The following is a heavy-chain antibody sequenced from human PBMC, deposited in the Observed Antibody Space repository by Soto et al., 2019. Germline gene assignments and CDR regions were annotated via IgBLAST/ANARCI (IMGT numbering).Heavy chain of an antibody. Sequence: GGSLRLSCAASGFTFSNYAMSWVRQAPGKGLEWVSAISGSGETTYHADSVKGRFTISRDNSKNTLYLQMNSLRVEDTAVYYCARDGAGVPNYYYYGMDVWGQGTTVTVSS. J-gene: IGHJ6*02. CDR1: GFTFSNYA. D-gene: IGHD1-26*01. V-gene: IGHV3-23*01. CDR3: ARDGAGVPNYYYYGMDV. CDR2: ISGSGETT.